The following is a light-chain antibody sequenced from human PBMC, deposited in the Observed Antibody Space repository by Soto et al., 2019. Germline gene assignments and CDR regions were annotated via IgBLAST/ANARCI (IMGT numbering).Light chain of an antibody. J-gene: IGKJ2*01. V-gene: IGKV3-20*01. CDR1: QSVTNSY. CDR2: GIS. Sequence: ESVLTQSPGTLSLSPGDRATLSCRASQSVTNSYFAWYQQKPGQAPRLLIYGISSRATGIPDRFSGSGSGTDFTLTISKLEPEDFVVYYCQQYSRLPLTFGQGTKLEVK. CDR3: QQYSRLPLT.